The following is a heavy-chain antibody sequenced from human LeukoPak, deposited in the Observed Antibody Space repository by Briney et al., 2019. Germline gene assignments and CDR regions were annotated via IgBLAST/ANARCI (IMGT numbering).Heavy chain of an antibody. CDR2: INPNSGAT. J-gene: IGHJ4*02. D-gene: IGHD2-2*01. Sequence: ASVTVSCKASGYTFTRYFLNWVRQAPGQGLEWMGWINPNSGATNYAPKFQGRVTMTRDTSITTAYMELSSLRSDDTAVYYCAIKFVVPAALDYWGPGTVVTVSS. V-gene: IGHV1-2*02. CDR3: AIKFVVPAALDY. CDR1: GYTFTRYF.